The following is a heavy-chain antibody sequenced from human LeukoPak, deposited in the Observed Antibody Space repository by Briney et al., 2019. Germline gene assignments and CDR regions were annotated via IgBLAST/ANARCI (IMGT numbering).Heavy chain of an antibody. CDR2: INGDGGRT. Sequence: PGGSLRLSCAAPGFTFSTDEMHWVRQAPGKGLGWGSRINGDGGRTGSADSVKGRFTFSRDNATNTLYLQMKSLRAEETSVYYCERELRRAVTLDYWGQGTLVTVSS. CDR1: GFTFSTDE. CDR3: ERELRRAVTLDY. J-gene: IGHJ4*02. D-gene: IGHD4-17*01. V-gene: IGHV3-74*01.